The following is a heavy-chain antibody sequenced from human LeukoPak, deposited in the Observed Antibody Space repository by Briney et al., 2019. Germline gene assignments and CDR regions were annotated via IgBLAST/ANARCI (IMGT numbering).Heavy chain of an antibody. CDR2: IYPGDSDT. Sequence: GESLKISCKGSGYSFTSYWIGWVRQMPGKGLEWMGIIYPGDSDTRYSPSFQGQVTISADKSISTAYLQWSSLKASDTAMYYCARLGPNYDILTGNNWFDPWGQGTLVTVSS. V-gene: IGHV5-51*01. J-gene: IGHJ5*02. CDR1: GYSFTSYW. D-gene: IGHD3-9*01. CDR3: ARLGPNYDILTGNNWFDP.